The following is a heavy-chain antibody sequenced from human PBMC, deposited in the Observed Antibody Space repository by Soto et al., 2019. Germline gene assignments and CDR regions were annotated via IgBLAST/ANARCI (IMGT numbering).Heavy chain of an antibody. Sequence: EVQLVESGGGLVQPGGSLRLSCAASGFTFSSYWMSWVRQAPGKGLEWVANIKQDGREKYYVDSVKGRFTISRDNAKNSLYMQMNSLRAEDAAVYYCASDTIFAAGTAFDIWGQGTMVTVSS. CDR2: IKQDGREK. V-gene: IGHV3-7*05. J-gene: IGHJ3*02. CDR3: ASDTIFAAGTAFDI. D-gene: IGHD3-3*01. CDR1: GFTFSSYW.